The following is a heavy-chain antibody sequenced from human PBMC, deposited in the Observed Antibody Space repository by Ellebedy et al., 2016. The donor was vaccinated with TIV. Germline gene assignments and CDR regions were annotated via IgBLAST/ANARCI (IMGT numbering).Heavy chain of an antibody. D-gene: IGHD3-10*01. Sequence: GSLRLXCTVSGYSISTGFLWGWIRQAPGKGLDWIGSIYHRGSTNYNPIFKSRLTMSVDTSKNHFSLNLTSVTAADTAVYYCARGSHFLPFDFWGQGLPVTVSS. CDR2: IYHRGST. V-gene: IGHV4-38-2*02. J-gene: IGHJ4*02. CDR1: GYSISTGFL. CDR3: ARGSHFLPFDF.